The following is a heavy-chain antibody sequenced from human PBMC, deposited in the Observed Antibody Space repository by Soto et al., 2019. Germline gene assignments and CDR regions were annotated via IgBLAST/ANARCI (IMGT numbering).Heavy chain of an antibody. V-gene: IGHV1-24*01. CDR3: ATGIAVAADAFDI. D-gene: IGHD6-19*01. J-gene: IGHJ3*02. Sequence: ASVKVSCKASGYTFTGYYMHWVRQAPGKGLEWMGGFDPEDGETIYAQKFQGRVTMTEDTSTDTAYMELSSLRSEDTAVYYCATGIAVAADAFDIWGQGTMVTVSS. CDR2: FDPEDGET. CDR1: GYTFTGYY.